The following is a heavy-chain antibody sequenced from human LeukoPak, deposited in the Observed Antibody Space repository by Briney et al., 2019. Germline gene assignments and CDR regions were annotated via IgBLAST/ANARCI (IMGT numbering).Heavy chain of an antibody. V-gene: IGHV3-48*01. CDR1: GFTFSSYS. D-gene: IGHD6-13*01. CDR2: ISSSSSTI. Sequence: GGSLRLSCAASGFTFSSYSMNWVRQAPGKGLEWVSYISSSSSTIYYADSVEGRFTISRDNSKNTLYLQMNSLRAEDTAVYYCAKVKRAASLAAFDIWGQGTMVTVSS. CDR3: AKVKRAASLAAFDI. J-gene: IGHJ3*02.